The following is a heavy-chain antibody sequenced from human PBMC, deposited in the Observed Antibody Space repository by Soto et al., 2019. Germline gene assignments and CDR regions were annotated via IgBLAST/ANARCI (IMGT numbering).Heavy chain of an antibody. CDR1: GFTFSGYG. CDR3: ARSRSGAVADSFDF. Sequence: XGSLRLSCSASGFTFSGYGMHWVRQAPGTGLDWVAVISKDGSHKYYLESVKGRFTISRDNSKNILSLQMNSLRDEDTAVYYCARSRSGAVADSFDFWGQGTLVTVSS. D-gene: IGHD3-10*01. CDR2: ISKDGSHK. V-gene: IGHV3-30*03. J-gene: IGHJ4*02.